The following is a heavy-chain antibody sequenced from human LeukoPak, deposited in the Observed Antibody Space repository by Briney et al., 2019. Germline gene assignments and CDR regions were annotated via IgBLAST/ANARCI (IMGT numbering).Heavy chain of an antibody. V-gene: IGHV1-69*04. CDR1: GGTFSSYA. CDR2: IIPILGIA. D-gene: IGHD2-2*01. J-gene: IGHJ4*02. Sequence: ASVKVSCKASGGTFSSYAISWVRQAPGQGLEWMGRIIPILGIANYAQKFQGRVTITADKSTSTAYMELSSLRSEDTAVYYCARDSPDDLPANDYWGQGTLVTVSS. CDR3: ARDSPDDLPANDY.